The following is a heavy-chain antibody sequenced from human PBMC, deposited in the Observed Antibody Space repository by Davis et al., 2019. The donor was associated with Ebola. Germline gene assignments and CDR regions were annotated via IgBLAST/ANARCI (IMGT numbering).Heavy chain of an antibody. Sequence: ASVKVSCKASRYNFTEYAMNWVRQAPGQGLEWMGWINTNTGNPTYAKGFTGRFVFSLDTSVNMAYLLINSLKTEDAAVYYCATLPDVWGQGTMVTVSS. CDR1: RYNFTEYA. J-gene: IGHJ3*01. V-gene: IGHV7-4-1*04. CDR3: ATLPDV. CDR2: INTNTGNP.